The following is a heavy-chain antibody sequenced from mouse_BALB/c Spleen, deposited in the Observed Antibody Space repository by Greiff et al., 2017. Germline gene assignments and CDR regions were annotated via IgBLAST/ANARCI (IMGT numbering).Heavy chain of an antibody. J-gene: IGHJ2*01. D-gene: IGHD3-3*01. CDR2: ISSGSSTI. CDR1: GFTFSSFG. V-gene: IGHV5-17*02. Sequence: EVKLVESGGGLVQPGGSRKLSCAASGFTFSSFGMHWVRQAPEKGLEWVAYISSGSSTIYYADTVKGRFTISRDNPKNTLFLQMTSLRSEDTAMYYCARSRDLYYFDYWGQGTTLTVSS. CDR3: ARSRDLYYFDY.